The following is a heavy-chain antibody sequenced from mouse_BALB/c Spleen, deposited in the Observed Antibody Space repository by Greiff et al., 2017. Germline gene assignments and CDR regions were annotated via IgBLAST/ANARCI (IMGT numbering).Heavy chain of an antibody. CDR2: IRSKSNNYAT. CDR3: VRPIYYGSYWYFDV. CDR1: GFTFNTYA. J-gene: IGHJ1*01. D-gene: IGHD2-1*01. V-gene: IGHV10-1*02. Sequence: EVMLVESGGGLVQPKGSLKLSCAASGFTFNTYAMNWVRQAPGKGLEWVARIRSKSNNYATYYADSVKDRFTISRDDSQSMLYLQMNNLKTEDTAMYYCVRPIYYGSYWYFDVWGAGTTVTVSS.